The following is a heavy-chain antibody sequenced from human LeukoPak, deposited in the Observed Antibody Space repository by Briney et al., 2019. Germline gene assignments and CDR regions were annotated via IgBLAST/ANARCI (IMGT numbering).Heavy chain of an antibody. D-gene: IGHD3-22*01. Sequence: SETLSLTCAVYGGSFSGYYWSWIRQPPGKGLEWIGEINHSGSTNYNPSLKSRVTISVDTSKNQFSLKLSSVTAADTAVYYCATVRITMIVVVITAIDYRGQGTLVTVSS. CDR3: ATVRITMIVVVITAIDY. J-gene: IGHJ4*02. CDR1: GGSFSGYY. V-gene: IGHV4-34*01. CDR2: INHSGST.